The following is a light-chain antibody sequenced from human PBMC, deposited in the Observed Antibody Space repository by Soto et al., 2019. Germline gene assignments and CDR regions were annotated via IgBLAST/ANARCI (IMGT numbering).Light chain of an antibody. CDR2: GAF. J-gene: IGKJ4*01. Sequence: ETVMTQSPATLSVSPGERATLSCRTSQSVSSGLAWYQQKPGQAPRPLIYGAFTRATGIPARFSGSGSGTEFTLTISSLQSEDCAVYYCQQYSNWPLTFGGGTKVEIK. V-gene: IGKV3-15*01. CDR3: QQYSNWPLT. CDR1: QSVSSG.